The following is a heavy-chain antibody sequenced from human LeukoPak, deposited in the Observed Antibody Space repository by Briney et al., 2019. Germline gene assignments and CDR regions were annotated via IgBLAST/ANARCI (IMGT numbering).Heavy chain of an antibody. J-gene: IGHJ5*01. CDR1: GFTFSSYS. CDR2: ISTGSTTK. Sequence: GGSLRLSRAASGFTFSSYSMSWVRQAPGKGPEWLSYISTGSTTKYYADSVKGRFTFSRDDAKNSLSLQMNSLRADDTAVYYCAKEMGYCTGGSCYRWFDSWGQGTLVTVSS. V-gene: IGHV3-48*01. CDR3: AKEMGYCTGGSCYRWFDS. D-gene: IGHD2-15*01.